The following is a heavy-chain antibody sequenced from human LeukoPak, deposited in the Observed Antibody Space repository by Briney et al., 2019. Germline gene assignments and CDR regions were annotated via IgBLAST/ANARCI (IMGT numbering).Heavy chain of an antibody. V-gene: IGHV3-23*01. CDR1: GFTFSNCA. CDR3: AKDEFSYSSSWSDPYDY. CDR2: ISWNSGSI. Sequence: GGSLRLSCAASGFTFSNCAMGWVRQAPGKGLEWVSGISWNSGSIGYADSVKGRFTISRDNSKNTLYLQMNSLRAGDTAVYYCAKDEFSYSSSWSDPYDYWGQGTLVTVSS. J-gene: IGHJ4*02. D-gene: IGHD6-13*01.